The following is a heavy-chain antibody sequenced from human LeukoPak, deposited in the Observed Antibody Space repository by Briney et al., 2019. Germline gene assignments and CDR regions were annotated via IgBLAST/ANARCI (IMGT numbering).Heavy chain of an antibody. J-gene: IGHJ3*02. CDR1: GGSISSGGYY. V-gene: IGHV4-31*03. CDR2: IYYSGST. Sequence: SETLSLTCTVSGGSISSGGYYWSWIRQHPGKGLEWIGYIYYSGSTYYNPSLKSRVTISVDTSKNQSSLKLNSVTAADTAVYYCARVTYSSSSMSLDAFDIWDQGTMVTVSS. CDR3: ARVTYSSSSMSLDAFDI. D-gene: IGHD6-6*01.